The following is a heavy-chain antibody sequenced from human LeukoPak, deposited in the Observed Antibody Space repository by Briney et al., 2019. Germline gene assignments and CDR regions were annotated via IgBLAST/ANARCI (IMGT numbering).Heavy chain of an antibody. CDR3: ATDSHCSSTSCHTFVSY. D-gene: IGHD2-2*01. Sequence: ASVKVSCKVSGCTLTELSMHWVRQAPGKGLEWMGGFDPEDGETIYAQKFQGRVTMTEDTSTDTAYMELSSLRSEDTAVYYCATDSHCSSTSCHTFVSYWGQGTLVTVSS. CDR2: FDPEDGET. CDR1: GCTLTELS. J-gene: IGHJ4*02. V-gene: IGHV1-24*01.